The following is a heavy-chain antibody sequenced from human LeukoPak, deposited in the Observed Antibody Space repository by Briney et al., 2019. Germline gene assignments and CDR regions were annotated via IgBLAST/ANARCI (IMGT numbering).Heavy chain of an antibody. CDR3: ARSQRSGYYYDSSGYYDY. CDR2: INHSGST. J-gene: IGHJ4*02. D-gene: IGHD3-22*01. V-gene: IGHV4-34*01. Sequence: SETLSLTCAVYGGSFSGYYWSWIRQPPGKGLEWIGEINHSGSTNYNPSLKSRVTISVDTSKNQFSLKLSSVTAADTAVYYCARSQRSGYYYDSSGYYDYWGQGTLVTVSS. CDR1: GGSFSGYY.